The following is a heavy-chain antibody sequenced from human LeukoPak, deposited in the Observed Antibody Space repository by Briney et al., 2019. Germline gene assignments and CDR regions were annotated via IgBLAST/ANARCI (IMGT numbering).Heavy chain of an antibody. CDR1: GFNFRIYA. D-gene: IGHD5-24*01. J-gene: IGHJ4*02. V-gene: IGHV3-30*02. Sequence: AGGSLRLSCVASGFNFRIYAMHWVRQAPGKGLEWVAFIRSGGNTIYYADSVKGRFTISRDNSKNSLYLQMNSLRAEDTAVYYCARARENDYWGQGTLVTVSS. CDR2: IRSGGNTI. CDR3: ARARENDY.